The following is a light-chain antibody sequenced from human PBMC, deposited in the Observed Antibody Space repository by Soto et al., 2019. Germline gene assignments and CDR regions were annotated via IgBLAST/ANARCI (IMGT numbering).Light chain of an antibody. CDR2: AAS. J-gene: IGKJ1*01. V-gene: IGKV1-39*01. CDR3: QQSYSTPWT. Sequence: DIQMNQTPSSQSASVGDRDTITCRASQSISSYLNWYQQKPGKAPKLLNYAASGLQSGVPSRFSGSGSGTDFTLTISSLQTEDFATYYCQQSYSTPWTFGQGTKVDIK. CDR1: QSISSY.